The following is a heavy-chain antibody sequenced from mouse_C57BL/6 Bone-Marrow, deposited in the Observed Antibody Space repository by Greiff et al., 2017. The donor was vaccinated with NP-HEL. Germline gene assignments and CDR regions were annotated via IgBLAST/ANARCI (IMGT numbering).Heavy chain of an antibody. V-gene: IGHV1-69*01. Sequence: QVQLQQPGAELVMPGASVKLSCKASGYTFTSYWMHWVKQRPGQGLEWIGEIDPSDSYTNYNQKFKGKSTLPVDKSSSTAYMQLSSLTSEDSAVYYCALYDCYYWFAYWGQGTLVTVSA. CDR3: ALYDCYYWFAY. J-gene: IGHJ3*01. CDR2: IDPSDSYT. D-gene: IGHD2-3*01. CDR1: GYTFTSYW.